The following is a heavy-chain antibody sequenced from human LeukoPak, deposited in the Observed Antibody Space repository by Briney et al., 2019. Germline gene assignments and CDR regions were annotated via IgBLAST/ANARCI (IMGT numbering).Heavy chain of an antibody. J-gene: IGHJ4*02. Sequence: GGSLRLSCAASGLTFNSYAMHWVRQAPGKGLEWVAVISYDGSNKYYADSVKGRFTISRDNSKNTLYLQMNSLKTEDTAVYYCTCDYVDYWGQGTLVTVSS. V-gene: IGHV3-30-3*01. CDR1: GLTFNSYA. CDR3: TCDYVDY. CDR2: ISYDGSNK.